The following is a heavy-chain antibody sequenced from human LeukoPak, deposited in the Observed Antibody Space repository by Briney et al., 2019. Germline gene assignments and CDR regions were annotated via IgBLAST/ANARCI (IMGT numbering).Heavy chain of an antibody. D-gene: IGHD5-18*01. CDR3: ARGYRLTRQPNDAFDI. Sequence: GASVKVSCKASGYTFTSYGISWVRQAPGQGLEWMGWISAYNGNTNYAQKLQGRVTMTTDTSTSTAYMELRSLRSDDTAVYYCARGYRLTRQPNDAFDIWGQGTMVTVSS. CDR2: ISAYNGNT. V-gene: IGHV1-18*01. J-gene: IGHJ3*02. CDR1: GYTFTSYG.